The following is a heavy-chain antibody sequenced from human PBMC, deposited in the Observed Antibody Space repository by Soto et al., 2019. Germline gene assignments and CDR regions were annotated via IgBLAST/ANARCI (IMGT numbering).Heavy chain of an antibody. Sequence: PSQTLSLTCAISGDSVSSNSAAWNGIRQSPSRGLEWLGRTYYRSKWYNDYAVSVKSRITINPDTSKNQFSLQLNSVTPEDTAVYYCARWRAPTYYYDSSGYYPGRGGDAFDIWGQGTMVTVSS. CDR3: ARWRAPTYYYDSSGYYPGRGGDAFDI. V-gene: IGHV6-1*01. CDR2: TYYRSKWYN. J-gene: IGHJ3*02. CDR1: GDSVSSNSAA. D-gene: IGHD3-22*01.